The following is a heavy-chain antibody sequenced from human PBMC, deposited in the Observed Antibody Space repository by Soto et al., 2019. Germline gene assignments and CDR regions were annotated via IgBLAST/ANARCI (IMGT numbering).Heavy chain of an antibody. V-gene: IGHV3-7*05. CDR2: IKQDGSEK. CDR1: GFTFSSYW. CDR3: ARVQYYDFWSGYSPLFDY. Sequence: EVQLVESGGGLVQPGGSLRLSCAASGFTFSSYWMSWVRQAPGKGLEWVANIKQDGSEKYYVDSVKGRFTISRDNSKNSLYLQMNSLRAEDTAVYYCARVQYYDFWSGYSPLFDYWGQGTLVTVSS. J-gene: IGHJ4*02. D-gene: IGHD3-3*01.